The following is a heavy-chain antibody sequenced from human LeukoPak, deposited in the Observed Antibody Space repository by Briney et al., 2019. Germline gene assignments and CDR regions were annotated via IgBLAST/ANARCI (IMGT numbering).Heavy chain of an antibody. CDR1: GGSMSSSYHY. D-gene: IGHD2-15*01. CDR2: MYTSGDT. V-gene: IGHV4-61*02. Sequence: SETLSRTCTVSGGSMSSSYHYWNWIRQPAGKGLEWIGRMYTSGDTTYNPSLQGRVTISLDTSKSQFSLKLSSVTAADTAVYYCARTFCSGCNCYHFDSWGQGILVTVSS. CDR3: ARTFCSGCNCYHFDS. J-gene: IGHJ4*02.